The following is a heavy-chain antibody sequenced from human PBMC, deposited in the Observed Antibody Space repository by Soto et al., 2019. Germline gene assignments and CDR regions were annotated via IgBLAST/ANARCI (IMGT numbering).Heavy chain of an antibody. CDR1: GGTFSSYA. CDR3: ARGAYNWNSYYYYGMDV. CDR2: IIPIFGTA. J-gene: IGHJ6*02. V-gene: IGHV1-69*13. Sequence: SVKVSCKASGGTFSSYAISWVRQAPGQGLEWMGGIIPIFGTANYAQKFQGRVTITADESTSTAYMELSSLRSEDTAVYYCARGAYNWNSYYYYGMDVWGQGTTVTVSS. D-gene: IGHD1-7*01.